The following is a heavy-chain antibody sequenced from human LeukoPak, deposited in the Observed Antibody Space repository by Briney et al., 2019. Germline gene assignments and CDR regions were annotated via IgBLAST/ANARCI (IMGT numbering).Heavy chain of an antibody. V-gene: IGHV3-23*01. J-gene: IGHJ3*02. D-gene: IGHD4-23*01. CDR1: GFTFSSYA. CDR2: ISGSGGST. Sequence: PGGSLRLSCAASGFTFSSYAMSWVRQAPGKGLEWVSAISGSGGSTYYADSVKGRFTISRDNSKNTLYLKMNSLRAEDTAVYYCAKDLYGGNSLGAFDIWGQGTVVTVSS. CDR3: AKDLYGGNSLGAFDI.